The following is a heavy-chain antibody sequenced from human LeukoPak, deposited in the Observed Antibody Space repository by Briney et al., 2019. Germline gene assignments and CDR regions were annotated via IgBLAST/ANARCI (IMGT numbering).Heavy chain of an antibody. V-gene: IGHV3-66*03. Sequence: PGGSLRLSCAASGFTVSSNYMSWVRQAPGKGLEWVSVIYSCGSTYYADSVKGRFTISRDNSKNTLYLQMNSLRAEDTAVYYCAKDTAMAYYYGIEVWGQGTTVTVS. J-gene: IGHJ6*02. CDR3: AKDTAMAYYYGIEV. CDR1: GFTVSSNY. D-gene: IGHD5-18*01. CDR2: IYSCGST.